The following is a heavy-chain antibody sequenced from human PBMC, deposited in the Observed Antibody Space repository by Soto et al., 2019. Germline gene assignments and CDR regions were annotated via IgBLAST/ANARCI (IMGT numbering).Heavy chain of an antibody. V-gene: IGHV3-23*01. J-gene: IGHJ2*01. Sequence: EVQLLESGGGLVQPGGSLRLSCAASGFTFSRYAMTWVRQAPGKGLEWVSSITGSVGATFYADSVKGRFTISRDNSKSTLDLQMSSLRVEDTAVYYCAKEKEGETTQPCYFDLWGRGTLVTVSS. D-gene: IGHD1-7*01. CDR2: ITGSVGAT. CDR1: GFTFSRYA. CDR3: AKEKEGETTQPCYFDL.